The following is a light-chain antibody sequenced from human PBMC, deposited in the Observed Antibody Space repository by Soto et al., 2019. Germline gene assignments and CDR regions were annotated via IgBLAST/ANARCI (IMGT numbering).Light chain of an antibody. CDR3: SSYTSTSVV. Sequence: QSALTQPASVSGSPGQSITISCTGTSSDVGGYNYVSWYQQRPGKAPILMIYDVSYRPSGISNRLSGSKSGNTASLTISGLQAEDEADYYCSSYTSTSVVFGGGTKVTVL. CDR2: DVS. V-gene: IGLV2-14*01. J-gene: IGLJ2*01. CDR1: SSDVGGYNY.